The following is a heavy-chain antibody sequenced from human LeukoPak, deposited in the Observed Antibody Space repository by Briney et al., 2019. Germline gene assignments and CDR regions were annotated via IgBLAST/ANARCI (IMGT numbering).Heavy chain of an antibody. J-gene: IGHJ4*02. V-gene: IGHV1-69*13. CDR2: IIPIFGTT. CDR3: AKRRSYGAKNDDY. D-gene: IGHD4-17*01. CDR1: GGTFSSYA. Sequence: GASVKVSCKASGGTFSSYAISWVRQAPGQGLEWMGGIIPIFGTTNYAQKFQGRVTITADESTSTAYMELSSLRSEDTAVYYCAKRRSYGAKNDDYWGQGTLVTVSS.